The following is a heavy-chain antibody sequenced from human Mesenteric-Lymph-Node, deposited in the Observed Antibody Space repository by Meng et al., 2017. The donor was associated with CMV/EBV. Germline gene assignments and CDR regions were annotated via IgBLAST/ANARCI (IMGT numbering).Heavy chain of an antibody. V-gene: IGHV1-18*01. D-gene: IGHD3-3*01. CDR2: ISAYNGNT. CDR1: GYTFTSYG. Sequence: ASVKVSCKASGYTFTSYGISWVRQAPGQGLEWMGWISAYNGNTNYAQKLQGRVTMTTDTSTSTAYMELRSLRSDDTAVYYCARVGDFWSGHYSYYYYGMDVWGQGTTVTVSS. J-gene: IGHJ6*02. CDR3: ARVGDFWSGHYSYYYYGMDV.